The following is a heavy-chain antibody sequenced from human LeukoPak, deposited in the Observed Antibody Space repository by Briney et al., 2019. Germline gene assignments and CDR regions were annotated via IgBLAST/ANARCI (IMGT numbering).Heavy chain of an antibody. CDR3: ARDKSTSCYYFDY. J-gene: IGHJ4*02. CDR1: GFTFSSYG. Sequence: GGSLRLSCAASGFTFSSYGTHWVRQAPGKGLEWVAVISYDGSNKYYADSVKGRFTISRDNSNSTLYLQMNSLRAEDTAVYYCARDKSTSCYYFDYWGQGALVTVSS. CDR2: ISYDGSNK. D-gene: IGHD2-2*01. V-gene: IGHV3-30*03.